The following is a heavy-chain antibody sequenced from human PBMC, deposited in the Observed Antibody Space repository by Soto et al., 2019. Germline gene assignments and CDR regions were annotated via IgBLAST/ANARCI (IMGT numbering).Heavy chain of an antibody. CDR2: IYSSGST. V-gene: IGHV4-31*11. CDR3: AREDAARIERWFDA. J-gene: IGHJ5*02. CDR1: GGSIISASYS. D-gene: IGHD6-6*01. Sequence: QVQLQESGPRLVKPSQTLSLSCAVSGGSIISASYSWNWIRQSPGRGLEWIGHIYSSGSTYYNPSFKSRVSISVDTSNNQFYLKLTSVTAADTAVYFCAREDAARIERWFDAWGQGILVTVSS.